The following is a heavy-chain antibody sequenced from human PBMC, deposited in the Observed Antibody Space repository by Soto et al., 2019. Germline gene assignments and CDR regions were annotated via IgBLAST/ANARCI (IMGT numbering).Heavy chain of an antibody. D-gene: IGHD2-8*01. Sequence: GGSLRLSCAASGFTFSSYAMHWVRQAPGKGLEWVAVISYDGSNKYYADSVKGRFTISRDNSKNTLYLQMNSLRAEDTAMYYCAKDRDDIRMVDAFGIWGQGTMVTVSS. CDR2: ISYDGSNK. V-gene: IGHV3-30-3*01. CDR3: AKDRDDIRMVDAFGI. J-gene: IGHJ3*02. CDR1: GFTFSSYA.